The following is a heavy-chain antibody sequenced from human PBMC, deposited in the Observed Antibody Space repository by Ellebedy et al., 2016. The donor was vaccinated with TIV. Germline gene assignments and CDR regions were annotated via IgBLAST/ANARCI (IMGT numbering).Heavy chain of an antibody. J-gene: IGHJ2*01. Sequence: GGSLRLXXAASGFNFDDYAMHWVRQAPGKDLEWVSGISWNSGSVNYADSVKGRFTISRDNVNDSLHLQMNSLRPEDTAFYYYVKDKSVSGFSFWFFDLWGRGTLVTVSS. V-gene: IGHV3-9*01. CDR2: ISWNSGSV. CDR1: GFNFDDYA. CDR3: VKDKSVSGFSFWFFDL. D-gene: IGHD3-22*01.